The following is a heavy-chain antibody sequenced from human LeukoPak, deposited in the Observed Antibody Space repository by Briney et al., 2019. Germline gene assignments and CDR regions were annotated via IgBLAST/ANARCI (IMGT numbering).Heavy chain of an antibody. V-gene: IGHV3-23*01. Sequence: GGSLRLSCTASGFTFGDYAMSWFRQAPGKGLEWVSAISGSDAGTYYADSVKGRFTISRDNSKNTLYLQMNSLRAEDAAVYYCAKAPLGRCSGAICYYFDYWGQGTLVTVSS. CDR2: ISGSDAGT. D-gene: IGHD2-15*01. CDR1: GFTFGDYA. CDR3: AKAPLGRCSGAICYYFDY. J-gene: IGHJ4*02.